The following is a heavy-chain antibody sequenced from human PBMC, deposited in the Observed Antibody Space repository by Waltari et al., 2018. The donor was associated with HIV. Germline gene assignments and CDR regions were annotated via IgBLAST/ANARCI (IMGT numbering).Heavy chain of an antibody. V-gene: IGHV3-23*01. Sequence: QLLESGGGLVATGGSLRCPWSAYALFFTDFAMDWVRQAPGKGLDWVSAIRVGGETFYADSVKGRFTISRDNSKNTLYLQMNSLRADDAAVYYCVKDSGRAADVFDLWGQGTMVTVSS. D-gene: IGHD3-10*01. CDR2: IRVGGET. J-gene: IGHJ3*01. CDR1: ALFFTDFA. CDR3: VKDSGRAADVFDL.